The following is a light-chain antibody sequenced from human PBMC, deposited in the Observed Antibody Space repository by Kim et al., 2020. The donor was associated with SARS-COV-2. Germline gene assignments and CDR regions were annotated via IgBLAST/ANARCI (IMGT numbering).Light chain of an antibody. Sequence: PGERATLPCRASQSVTGRVSWYQQRPGQAPRLLIYDTSNRATGIPARFSGSGSGTDFTLTISSLEPEDCAVYYCQQRRSWPLTFGGGTKVDI. CDR3: QQRRSWPLT. CDR2: DTS. J-gene: IGKJ4*01. CDR1: QSVTGR. V-gene: IGKV3-11*01.